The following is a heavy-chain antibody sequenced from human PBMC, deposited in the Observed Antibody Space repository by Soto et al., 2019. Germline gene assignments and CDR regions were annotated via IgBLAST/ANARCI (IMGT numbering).Heavy chain of an antibody. V-gene: IGHV3-33*01. D-gene: IGHD1-26*01. CDR2: IWHDGSYK. J-gene: IGHJ4*02. CDR3: ARAVGPFDY. Sequence: QVQLVESGGGGVQPGRSLRLSCAASGFTFSTYGLHWVGRAPGKGLEWVAVIWHDGSYKYYADSVKGRFTISRDNSKNTLYLQMNSLTAGDTAVYYCARAVGPFDYWGQGTLVTVSS. CDR1: GFTFSTYG.